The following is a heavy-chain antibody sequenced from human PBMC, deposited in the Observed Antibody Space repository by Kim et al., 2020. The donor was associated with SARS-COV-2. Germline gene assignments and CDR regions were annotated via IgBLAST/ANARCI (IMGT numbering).Heavy chain of an antibody. Sequence: SETLSLTCAVYGGSFSGYYWSWIRQPPGKGLEWIGEINHSGSTNYNPSLKSRVTISVDTSKNQFSLKLSSVTAADTAVYYCARRGDSSSWHGDYWGQGTLVTVSS. CDR1: GGSFSGYY. D-gene: IGHD6-13*01. J-gene: IGHJ4*02. CDR2: INHSGST. CDR3: ARRGDSSSWHGDY. V-gene: IGHV4-34*01.